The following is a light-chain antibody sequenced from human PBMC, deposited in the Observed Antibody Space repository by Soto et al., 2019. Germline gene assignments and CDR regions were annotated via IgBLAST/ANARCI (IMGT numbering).Light chain of an antibody. V-gene: IGKV1-33*01. CDR3: QHYDNLPPLT. CDR2: DAT. J-gene: IGKJ4*01. CDR1: RDINNF. Sequence: DIQMTQSPSSLSASVGDRVTITCQASRDINNFLNWYQQKPGSARKILIYDATNLETGVPSRFSGSGSGTEFIFSISSLQPEDIATYYCQHYDNLPPLTFGGGTKVDI.